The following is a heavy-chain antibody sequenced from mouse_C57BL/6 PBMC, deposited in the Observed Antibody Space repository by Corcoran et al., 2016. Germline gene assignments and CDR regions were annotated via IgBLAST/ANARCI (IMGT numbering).Heavy chain of an antibody. V-gene: IGHV9-3*01. CDR1: GYTLTTSG. CDR3: ARFGYSWFAY. D-gene: IGHD1-2*01. CDR2: INTYSGVP. J-gene: IGHJ3*01. Sequence: QIQLVQSGPELKKPGETVKISCKASGYTLTTSGMSWVKQAPGKGLKWIGWINTYSGVPTYADDFKVRFAFSLETSASPAYLQINNLKNEDTATYFCARFGYSWFAYWGQGTLVTVSA.